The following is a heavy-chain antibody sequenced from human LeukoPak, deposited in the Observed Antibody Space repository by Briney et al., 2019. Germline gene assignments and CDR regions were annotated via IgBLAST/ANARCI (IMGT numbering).Heavy chain of an antibody. V-gene: IGHV3-30*02. D-gene: IGHD2-15*01. CDR2: IRYDGSNK. J-gene: IGHJ4*02. CDR1: GFTFSSYG. CDR3: AKGGILEDIVVVVAEGYFDY. Sequence: GGSLRLSCAASGFTFSSYGMHWVRQAPGKGLEWVAFIRYDGSNKYYADSVKGRFTISRDNSKNTLYLQMNSLRAEDTAVYYCAKGGILEDIVVVVAEGYFDYWGQGTLVTVSS.